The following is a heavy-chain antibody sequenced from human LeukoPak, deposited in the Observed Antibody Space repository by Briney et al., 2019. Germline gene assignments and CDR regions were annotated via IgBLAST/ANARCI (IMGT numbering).Heavy chain of an antibody. CDR3: ASLRIDQSYFDY. CDR1: GGSISSSSYY. D-gene: IGHD1-26*01. CDR2: IYYSGST. V-gene: IGHV4-39*01. Sequence: SETLSLTCTVSGGSISSSSYYWGWIRPPPGKGLEWIGSIYYSGSTYYNPSLKSRVTISVDTSKNQFSLKLSSVTAADTAVYYCASLRIDQSYFDYWGQGTLVTVSS. J-gene: IGHJ4*02.